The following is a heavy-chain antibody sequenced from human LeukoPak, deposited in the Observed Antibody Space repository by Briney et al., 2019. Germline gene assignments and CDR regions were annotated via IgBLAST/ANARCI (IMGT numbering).Heavy chain of an antibody. D-gene: IGHD1-26*01. CDR3: ARHGFGSYYGAHAFDI. J-gene: IGHJ3*02. V-gene: IGHV4-34*01. CDR1: GGSFSGYY. Sequence: PSETLSLTCAVYGGSFSGYYWSWIRQPPGKGLEWIGEINHSGSTNYNPSLKSRVTISVDTSKNQFSLKLSSVTAADTAVYYCARHGFGSYYGAHAFDIWGQGTMVTVSS. CDR2: INHSGST.